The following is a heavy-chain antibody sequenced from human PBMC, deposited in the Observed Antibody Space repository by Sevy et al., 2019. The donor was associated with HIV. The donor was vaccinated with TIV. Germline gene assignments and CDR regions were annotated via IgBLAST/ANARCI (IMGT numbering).Heavy chain of an antibody. CDR2: IIASDTTI. Sequence: GGSLRLSCAASEFTLSSYSMNWVRQAPGKGLEWISYIIASDTTIYYADSVKGRFTISRDNAKNSLYLQMNSLRAEDTAVYYCVRDFMYAFDIWGQGSMVTVSS. V-gene: IGHV3-48*01. D-gene: IGHD3-10*02. CDR3: VRDFMYAFDI. CDR1: EFTLSSYS. J-gene: IGHJ3*02.